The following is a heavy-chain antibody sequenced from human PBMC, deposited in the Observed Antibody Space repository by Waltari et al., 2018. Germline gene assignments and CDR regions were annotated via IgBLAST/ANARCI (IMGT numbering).Heavy chain of an antibody. CDR3: ARVGATGHYFDY. CDR1: GSSISSGYY. V-gene: IGHV4-38-2*01. D-gene: IGHD1-26*01. Sequence: QVQLQESGPGLVKPSETLSLTCAVPGSSISSGYYWGWIRQPPGKGLEWIGSIYHSGSTYYNPSLKSRVTISVDTSKNQFSLKLSSVTAADTAVYYCARVGATGHYFDYWGQGTLVTVSS. CDR2: IYHSGST. J-gene: IGHJ4*02.